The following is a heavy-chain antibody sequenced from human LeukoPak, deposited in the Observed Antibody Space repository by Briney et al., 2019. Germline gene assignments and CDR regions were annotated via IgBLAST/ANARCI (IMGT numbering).Heavy chain of an antibody. V-gene: IGHV1-3*01. J-gene: IGHJ5*02. Sequence: ASVKVSCKASGYTFTSYAMHWVRQAPGQRLEWMGWINAGNGNTKYSQKFQGRVTITRDTSASTAYMELSSLRSEDTAVYYCARGPGYSSGLNWFDPWGQGTLVTVSS. CDR1: GYTFTSYA. CDR2: INAGNGNT. CDR3: ARGPGYSSGLNWFDP. D-gene: IGHD6-19*01.